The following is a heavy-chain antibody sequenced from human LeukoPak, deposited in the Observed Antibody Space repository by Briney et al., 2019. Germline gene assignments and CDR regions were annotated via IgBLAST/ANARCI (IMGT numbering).Heavy chain of an antibody. CDR1: GYTFTSYY. D-gene: IGHD4-17*01. J-gene: IGHJ6*03. Sequence: GASVKVSCKASGYTFTSYYMHWVRQAPGQGLEWMGWINPNSGGTNYAQKFQGRVTMTRDTSISTAYMELSRLRSDDTAVYYCARSYTKTTVYLFDYYYYYMDVWGKGTTVTVSS. CDR2: INPNSGGT. CDR3: ARSYTKTTVYLFDYYYYYMDV. V-gene: IGHV1-2*02.